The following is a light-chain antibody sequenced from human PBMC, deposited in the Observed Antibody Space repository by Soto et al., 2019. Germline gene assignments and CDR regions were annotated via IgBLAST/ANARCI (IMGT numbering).Light chain of an antibody. CDR1: QAISSL. Sequence: DLPMTQSPSSVSASVGDRVTITCRASQAISSLLAWYQQKPGKAPSLLIHTASSLQSGVPSRFSGSRSGTDFTLTISSLQPEDFATYYCQQANSFPLTFGGGTKVEIK. CDR3: QQANSFPLT. CDR2: TAS. V-gene: IGKV1-12*01. J-gene: IGKJ4*01.